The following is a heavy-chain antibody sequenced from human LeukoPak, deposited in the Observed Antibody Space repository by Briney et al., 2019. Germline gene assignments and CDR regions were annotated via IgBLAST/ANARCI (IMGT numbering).Heavy chain of an antibody. D-gene: IGHD6-19*01. CDR2: ISGSGGTT. Sequence: GGSLRLSCTASGFIFSTCAMSWVRQAPGKGLEWVSAISGSGGTTYYADSVKGRFTISRDNSKNTLYLQMNSLRAEDTAVYYCARGGVYSSGSYYLYYFDYWGQGTLATVSS. CDR1: GFIFSTCA. J-gene: IGHJ4*02. CDR3: ARGGVYSSGSYYLYYFDY. V-gene: IGHV3-23*01.